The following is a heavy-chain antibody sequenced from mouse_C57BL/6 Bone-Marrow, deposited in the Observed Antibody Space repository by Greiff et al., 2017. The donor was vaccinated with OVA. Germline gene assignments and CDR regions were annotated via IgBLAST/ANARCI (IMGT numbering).Heavy chain of an antibody. D-gene: IGHD2-5*01. CDR2: LFPGSGST. J-gene: IGHJ3*01. CDR1: GYTFTDYY. CDR3: ARDSNYSGFAY. Sequence: VKLQESGPELVKPGASVTISCKASGYTFTDYYINWVKQRPGQGLEWIGWLFPGSGSTYYNEKFKSKATLTVDKSSSTAYMLLSSLTSEDSAVYFCARDSNYSGFAYWGPGTLVTVSA. V-gene: IGHV1-75*01.